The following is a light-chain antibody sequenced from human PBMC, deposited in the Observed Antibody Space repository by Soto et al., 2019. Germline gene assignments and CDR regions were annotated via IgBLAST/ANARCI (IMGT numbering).Light chain of an antibody. CDR2: GAS. CDR1: QSVSSSY. Sequence: DIVLTQSPGTLSLSPGERATLSCRASQSVSSSYLAWYQQKPGQAPRLLIYGASSRATGIPDRFSGSGSGTDFTLPSSRLEPEDFAVYYCQQYGSSPPLTFGGGTKVEIK. J-gene: IGKJ4*01. V-gene: IGKV3-20*01. CDR3: QQYGSSPPLT.